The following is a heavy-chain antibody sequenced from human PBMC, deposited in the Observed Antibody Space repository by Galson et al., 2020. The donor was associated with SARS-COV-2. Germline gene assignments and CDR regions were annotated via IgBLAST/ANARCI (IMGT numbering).Heavy chain of an antibody. J-gene: IGHJ3*02. CDR2: INWNGGYT. CDR3: ARGRSWGYYYGAFDI. CDR1: GFTFEDYG. Sequence: GESLKISCAASGFTFEDYGISWVRQSPGKGLEWVSGINWNGGYTGYADSVKGRFTISRDNAKNSLYLQMNSLRVEDTALYYCARGRSWGYYYGAFDIWGQGTMVTVSS. V-gene: IGHV3-20*04. D-gene: IGHD3-10*01.